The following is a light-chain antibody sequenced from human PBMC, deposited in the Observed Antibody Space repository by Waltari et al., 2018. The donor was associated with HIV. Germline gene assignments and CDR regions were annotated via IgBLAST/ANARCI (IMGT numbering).Light chain of an antibody. CDR3: LLSYAGARPVV. V-gene: IGLV7-46*01. Sequence: QAVVTQEPSLTVSPGGTVTLTCGSSTGAVTSGHHPYWFQQKPGQAPKTLIYDTNNKHSRTPALFSCSLLGVQAALTLSGAQPEDEAKYYCLLSYAGARPVVFGGGTQLTVL. CDR1: TGAVTSGHH. J-gene: IGLJ2*01. CDR2: DTN.